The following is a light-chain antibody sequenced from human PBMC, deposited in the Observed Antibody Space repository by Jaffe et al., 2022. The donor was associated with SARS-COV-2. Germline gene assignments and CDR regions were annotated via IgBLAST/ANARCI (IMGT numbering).Light chain of an antibody. CDR1: DSNIGSNT. V-gene: IGLV1-44*01. CDR3: AAWDDSLFGYAV. J-gene: IGLJ2*01. Sequence: QSVLTQPPSVSGTPGQRVTISCSGSDSNIGSNTVNWYQQLPGTAPKLLIYSDNQRPSGVPDRFSGSKSGTSASLAISGLQSEDEADYYCAAWDDSLFGYAVFGGGTKLTVL. CDR2: SDN.